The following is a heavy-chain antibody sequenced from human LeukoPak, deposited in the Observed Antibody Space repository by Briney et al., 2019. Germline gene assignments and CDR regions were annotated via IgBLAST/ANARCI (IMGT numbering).Heavy chain of an antibody. CDR3: ARGIAARAAPYYYYYGMDV. CDR1: GFTFSSYG. V-gene: IGHV3-30*03. D-gene: IGHD6-6*01. J-gene: IGHJ6*02. Sequence: QPEGSLRLSCAASGFTFSSYGMHWVRQAPGKGLEWVAVISYDGSNTNYADSVKGRFTISRDNSRNTLYLQMNSLRTEDTALYYCARGIAARAAPYYYYYGMDVWGQGTTVTVSS. CDR2: ISYDGSNT.